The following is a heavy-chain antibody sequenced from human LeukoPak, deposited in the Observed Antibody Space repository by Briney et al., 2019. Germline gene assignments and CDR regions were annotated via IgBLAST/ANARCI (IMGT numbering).Heavy chain of an antibody. V-gene: IGHV7-4-1*02. Sequence: GASVKVSCKASGYTFTSYAMNWVRQAPGQGLEWMGWINTNTGNPTYAQGFTGRFVFSLDTSVSTAYLQISSLKAEDTAVYYCARSTGSGSYYIYNWFDPWGQGTLVTVSS. CDR1: GYTFTSYA. D-gene: IGHD3-10*01. CDR3: ARSTGSGSYYIYNWFDP. CDR2: INTNTGNP. J-gene: IGHJ5*02.